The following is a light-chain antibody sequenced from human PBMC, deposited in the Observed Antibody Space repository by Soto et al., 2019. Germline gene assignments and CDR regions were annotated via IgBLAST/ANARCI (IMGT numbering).Light chain of an antibody. J-gene: IGLJ2*01. CDR2: DND. V-gene: IGLV1-51*01. CDR1: SSNIGNNY. CDR3: GTWDDSLRAWL. Sequence: QSVLTQPPSVSAAPGQKVTISCFGSSSNIGNNYVSWYQQLPGTAPKLLIYDNDKRPSGIPDRFSGSKSGTSATLGITGLQTGDEADYYCGTWDDSLRAWLFGGGTKLTVL.